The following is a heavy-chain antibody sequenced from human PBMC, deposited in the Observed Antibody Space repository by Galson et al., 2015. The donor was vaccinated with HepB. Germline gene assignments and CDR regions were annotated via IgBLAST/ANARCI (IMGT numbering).Heavy chain of an antibody. Sequence: SLRLSCAASGFTFSSYAMSWVRQAPGKGLEWVSAISGSGGSTYYADSVEGRFTFSRDNSKNTLYLQMNSLRAEDTAVYYCAKDSYSSSWFLFDYWGQGTLVTVSS. CDR1: GFTFSSYA. J-gene: IGHJ4*02. D-gene: IGHD6-13*01. CDR2: ISGSGGST. CDR3: AKDSYSSSWFLFDY. V-gene: IGHV3-23*01.